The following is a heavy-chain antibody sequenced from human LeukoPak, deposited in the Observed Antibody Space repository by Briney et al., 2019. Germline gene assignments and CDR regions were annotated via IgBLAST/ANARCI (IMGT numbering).Heavy chain of an antibody. D-gene: IGHD6-13*01. CDR2: IFYSGST. CDR3: ARELEWEQLGPFDY. J-gene: IGHJ4*02. V-gene: IGHV4-39*07. CDR1: GGSISTSNYY. Sequence: SETLSLTCTVSGGSISTSNYYWGWIRQPPGKGLEWIGNIFYSGSTYYSPSLKSRVTISVDTSKNQFSLKLSSVTAADTAVYYCARELEWEQLGPFDYWGQGTLVTVSS.